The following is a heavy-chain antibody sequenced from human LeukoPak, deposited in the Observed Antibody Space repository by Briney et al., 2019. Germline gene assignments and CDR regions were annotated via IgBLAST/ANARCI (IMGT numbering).Heavy chain of an antibody. CDR1: GGTFSIYA. D-gene: IGHD5-18*01. CDR3: AREGGPQLWFFDY. Sequence: SVTVSFKASGGTFSIYAISWVRQAPGQGLEWVGGIIPIFGTANYAQKFQGRVTITTDESTSTAYMELSSLRSEDTAVYYCAREGGPQLWFFDYWGQGTLVTVSS. J-gene: IGHJ4*02. V-gene: IGHV1-69*05. CDR2: IIPIFGTA.